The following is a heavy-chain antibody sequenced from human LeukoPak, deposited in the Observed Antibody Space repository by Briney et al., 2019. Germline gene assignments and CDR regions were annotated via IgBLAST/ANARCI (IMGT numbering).Heavy chain of an antibody. CDR1: GFTFSNAW. V-gene: IGHV3-15*01. Sequence: GGSLRLSCAASGFTFSNAWMSWVRQAPGKGLEWVGRIKSKTDGGTTDYAAPVKGRFTISRDDSKNTLYLQMNSLKTGDTAVYYCTTDPALISGSYFYRSPDFDPWGQGTLVTVSS. CDR2: IKSKTDGGTT. CDR3: TTDPALISGSYFYRSPDFDP. J-gene: IGHJ5*02. D-gene: IGHD1-26*01.